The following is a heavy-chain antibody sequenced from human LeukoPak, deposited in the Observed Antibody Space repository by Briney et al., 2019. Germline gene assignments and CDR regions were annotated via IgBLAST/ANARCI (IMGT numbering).Heavy chain of an antibody. CDR3: ARYDSRSSLIDY. CDR2: IDWDDDK. V-gene: IGHV2-70*11. Sequence: SGPTLVNPTQTLTLTCTFSGFSLSTSRMCVSWIRQPPGKALEWLARIDWDDDKYYSTSLKTRLTISKDTSKNQVVLAMANMDPVDTATYYCARYDSRSSLIDYWGQGTLVTVSS. D-gene: IGHD3-22*01. CDR1: GFSLSTSRMC. J-gene: IGHJ4*02.